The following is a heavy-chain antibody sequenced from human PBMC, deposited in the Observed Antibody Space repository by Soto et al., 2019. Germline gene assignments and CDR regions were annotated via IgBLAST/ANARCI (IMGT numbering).Heavy chain of an antibody. CDR1: GFTFSSYV. CDR2: IWYDGSNK. Sequence: GGSLRLSCAAAGFTFSSYVMHWVRQSPGKGLEWVAVIWYDGSNKYYADSVKGRFTISRDNSKNTLYLQMNSLRAEDTAVYYCARIPYGSGDWYGMDVWGQGTTVTVSS. J-gene: IGHJ6*02. D-gene: IGHD3-10*01. V-gene: IGHV3-33*01. CDR3: ARIPYGSGDWYGMDV.